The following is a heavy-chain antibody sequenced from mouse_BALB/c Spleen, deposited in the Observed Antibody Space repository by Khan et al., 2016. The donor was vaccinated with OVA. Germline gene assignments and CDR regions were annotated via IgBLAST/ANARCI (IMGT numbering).Heavy chain of an antibody. CDR3: ARPPYFSYVLDN. CDR2: INTHTEEP. Sequence: QIQLVQSGPELKKPGETVKISCKASGHTFTNYGMNWVKQAPGKGLKWMGWINTHTEEPKYADGFNGRFAFSLETSASTAFLQINNLTNEDTATYFCARPPYFSYVLDNWGQGTSVTVSS. V-gene: IGHV9-3-1*01. D-gene: IGHD2-10*01. J-gene: IGHJ4*01. CDR1: GHTFTNYG.